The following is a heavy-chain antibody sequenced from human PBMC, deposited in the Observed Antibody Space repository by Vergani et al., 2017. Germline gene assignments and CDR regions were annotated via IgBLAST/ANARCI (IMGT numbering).Heavy chain of an antibody. Sequence: EVQLVESGGGLVQPGGSLRLSCAASGFTFSSDWMSWVRQAPGKGLEWVANIKQDGSEKYYVDSVKGRFTISRDNAKNSLYLQMNSLRAEDTAVYYCARHIYYDFWSGYLEGHPTDYWGQGTLVTVAS. D-gene: IGHD3-3*01. CDR1: GFTFSSDW. V-gene: IGHV3-7*01. CDR3: ARHIYYDFWSGYLEGHPTDY. CDR2: IKQDGSEK. J-gene: IGHJ4*02.